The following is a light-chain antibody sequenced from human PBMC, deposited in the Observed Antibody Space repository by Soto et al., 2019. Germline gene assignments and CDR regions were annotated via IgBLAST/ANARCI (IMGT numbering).Light chain of an antibody. CDR3: CSYLGAYTYV. J-gene: IGLJ1*01. CDR1: SSDVGYYNP. CDR2: DVT. Sequence: QSVLTQPRSVSESPGQSVTISCTGTSSDVGYYNPVSWYQQHPGRAPKLLLFDVTTRPSGVPDRFSGSKSANTASLTISGLQPEDEADYYCCSYLGAYTYVFGTGTKVTV. V-gene: IGLV2-11*01.